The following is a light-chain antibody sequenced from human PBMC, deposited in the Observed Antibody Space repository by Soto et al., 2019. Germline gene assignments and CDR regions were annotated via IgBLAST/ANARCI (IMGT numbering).Light chain of an antibody. J-gene: IGKJ1*01. CDR1: QSVSSNY. CDR2: GAS. V-gene: IGKV3-20*01. Sequence: ESVLTQAPGTLSLSPGERATLSCRASQSVSSNYLAWYQQKPGQAPRLLIYGASSRATGIPDRFSGSGSGTDFTLTISRLEPEDFAVYYCQQYGSSLRTFGQGTKVDIK. CDR3: QQYGSSLRT.